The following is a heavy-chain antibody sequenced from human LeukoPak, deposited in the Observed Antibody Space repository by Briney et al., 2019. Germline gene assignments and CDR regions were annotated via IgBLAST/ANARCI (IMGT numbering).Heavy chain of an antibody. D-gene: IGHD3-10*01. Sequence: GGSLRLSRAPSGFTFSQYWMSWVRQAPGKGLEWVANIKHDGREKQDGSEKNYVDSVKGRFTISRDNAKNSLYLQMNSLRAEDTAVYYCARSGRGVNSFYFYMDVWGKGTTVTVSS. CDR2: IKHDGREKQDGSEK. J-gene: IGHJ6*03. CDR3: ARSGRGVNSFYFYMDV. V-gene: IGHV3-7*01. CDR1: GFTFSQYW.